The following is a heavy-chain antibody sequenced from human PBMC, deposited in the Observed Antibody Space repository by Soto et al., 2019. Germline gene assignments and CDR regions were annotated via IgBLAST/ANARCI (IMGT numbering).Heavy chain of an antibody. J-gene: IGHJ5*02. CDR2: ISGDGAHT. CDR3: PNGTKYSSGCYAAS. Sequence: EVQLLDSGGGLVQPGGSLRLSCASSGFTFSNYAMSWVRQAPGKGLEWLSAISGDGAHTYYADSVKGRFTISRDNSKKTWVLQMNGLGAEDRAIFYWPNGTKYSSGCYAASWGQGTLVTVSS. D-gene: IGHD6-19*01. CDR1: GFTFSNYA. V-gene: IGHV3-23*01.